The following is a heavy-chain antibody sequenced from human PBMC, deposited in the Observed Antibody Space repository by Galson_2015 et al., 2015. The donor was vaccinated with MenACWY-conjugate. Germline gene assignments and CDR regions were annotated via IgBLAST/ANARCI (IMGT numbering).Heavy chain of an antibody. Sequence: SGTLSLTCTVSGGSVSSGSYWTWIPQPPGKGLEWIGLIYSSGSTKYNPSLKSRVTISLDMSKNQVSLKLSSVTAADTAVYYFAREYTKWGQGTLVTVSS. D-gene: IGHD2-2*02. CDR1: GGSVSSGSY. CDR2: IYSSGST. V-gene: IGHV4-61*01. CDR3: AREYTK. J-gene: IGHJ4*02.